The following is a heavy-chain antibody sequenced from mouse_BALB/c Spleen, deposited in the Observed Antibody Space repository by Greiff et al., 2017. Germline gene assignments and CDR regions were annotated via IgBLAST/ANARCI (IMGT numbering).Heavy chain of an antibody. Sequence: EVQLQQSGAELVKPGASVKLSCTASGFNIKDTYMHWVKQRPEQGLEWIGRIDPANGNTKYDPKFQGKATITADTSSNTAYLQLSSLTSEDTAVYYCASYYDYYYAMDYWGQGTSVTVSS. J-gene: IGHJ4*01. D-gene: IGHD2-4*01. V-gene: IGHV14-3*02. CDR2: IDPANGNT. CDR1: GFNIKDTY. CDR3: ASYYDYYYAMDY.